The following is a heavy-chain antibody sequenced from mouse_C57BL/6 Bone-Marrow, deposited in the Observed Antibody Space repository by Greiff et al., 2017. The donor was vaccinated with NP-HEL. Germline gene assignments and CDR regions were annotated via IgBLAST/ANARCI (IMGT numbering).Heavy chain of an antibody. V-gene: IGHV1-81*01. CDR3: ERANHYDGSSYGAWFAY. D-gene: IGHD1-1*01. J-gene: IGHJ3*01. Sequence: VQLQQSGAELARPGASVKLSCKASGFTFTSYGIRWVQQRPGQGLEWIGYIYPRSGTTYYTDKFKGKATLSADKASSTAYMALRSLTSEDPAVYFCERANHYDGSSYGAWFAYWGQGTLVTVSA. CDR2: IYPRSGTT. CDR1: GFTFTSYG.